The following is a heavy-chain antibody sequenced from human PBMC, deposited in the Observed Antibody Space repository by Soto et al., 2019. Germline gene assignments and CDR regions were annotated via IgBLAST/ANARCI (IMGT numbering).Heavy chain of an antibody. V-gene: IGHV3-23*01. Sequence: EVQLLESGGGLVQPGGSLRLSCAASGLKVSTDAVSWVRQAPGKGLEWVSGFSGAGDNAYYADSVKGRFIISRDTSKNTLCLQLNSFRAEDTAVYYCARGFPSSYSTGCYPVEKVAVITAGCWGPGTLVSVSS. D-gene: IGHD6-19*01. CDR2: FSGAGDNA. CDR3: ARGFPSSYSTGCYPVEKVAVITAGC. CDR1: GLKVSTDA. J-gene: IGHJ4*02.